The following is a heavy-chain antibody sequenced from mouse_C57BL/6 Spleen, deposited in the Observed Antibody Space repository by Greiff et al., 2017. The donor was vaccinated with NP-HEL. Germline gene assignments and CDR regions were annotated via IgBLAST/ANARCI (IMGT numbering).Heavy chain of an antibody. CDR1: GYAFSSSW. Sequence: VQLQQSGPELVKPGASVKISCKASGYAFSSSWMNWVKQRPGKGLEWIGRIYPGDGDTNYNGKFKGKATLTADKSSSTAYMQLSSLTSEDSAVYFCARDPYYYGISYAWYFAVWGTGTTVTVSS. V-gene: IGHV1-82*01. J-gene: IGHJ1*03. CDR2: IYPGDGDT. CDR3: ARDPYYYGISYAWYFAV. D-gene: IGHD1-1*01.